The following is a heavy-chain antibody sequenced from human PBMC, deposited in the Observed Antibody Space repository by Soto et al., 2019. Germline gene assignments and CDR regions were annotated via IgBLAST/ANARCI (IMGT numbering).Heavy chain of an antibody. CDR1: EFTFRNYW. CDR3: ARNLDWFVFEV. CDR2: LNQDGSEE. D-gene: IGHD3-9*01. J-gene: IGHJ3*01. V-gene: IGHV3-7*03. Sequence: GGSLRLSCAASEFTFRNYWMSWVRQAPGNGLEWVANLNQDGSEEEYVDSVLGRFTISRDNAEKSLYLQLNSLRVEDTAVYYCARNLDWFVFEVWGQGTMVTVSS.